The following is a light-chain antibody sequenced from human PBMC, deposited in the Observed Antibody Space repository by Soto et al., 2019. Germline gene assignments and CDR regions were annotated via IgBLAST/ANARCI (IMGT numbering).Light chain of an antibody. V-gene: IGLV2-23*01. CDR3: CSFAHSSTHLL. J-gene: IGLJ2*01. CDR2: EGN. Sequence: QSALTQPASVSGSPGQSITISCTGTSSDVGSYNLVSWYQQHPGKAPKLMIYEGNKRPSGVSNRFSASKSANTASLTISGLQAEDEADYYCCSFAHSSTHLLLGGGTKLTVL. CDR1: SSDVGSYNL.